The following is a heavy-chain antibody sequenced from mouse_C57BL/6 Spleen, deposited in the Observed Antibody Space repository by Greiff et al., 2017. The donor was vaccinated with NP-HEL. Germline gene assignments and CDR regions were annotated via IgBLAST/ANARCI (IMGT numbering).Heavy chain of an antibody. Sequence: VQLVESGAELVRPGASVTLSCKASGYTFTDYEMHWVKQTPVHGLEWIGAIDPETGGTAYNQKFKGKAILTADKSSSTAYMELRSLTSEDSAVYYCTRDGTEAWFAYWGQGTLVTVSA. CDR3: TRDGTEAWFAY. CDR1: GYTFTDYE. V-gene: IGHV1-15*01. J-gene: IGHJ3*01. CDR2: IDPETGGT. D-gene: IGHD4-1*01.